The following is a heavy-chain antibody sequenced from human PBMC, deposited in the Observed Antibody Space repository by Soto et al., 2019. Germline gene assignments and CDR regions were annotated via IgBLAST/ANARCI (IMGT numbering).Heavy chain of an antibody. J-gene: IGHJ4*02. Sequence: KPSETLSLTCTVSGGSISSGDYYWSWIRQPPGKGLEWIGYIYYSGSTYYNPSLKSRVTISVDTSKNQFSLKLSSVTAADTAVYYCARSGRASYYYDSSGLYYFDYWGQGTLVTVS. V-gene: IGHV4-30-4*01. CDR1: GGSISSGDYY. D-gene: IGHD3-22*01. CDR2: IYYSGST. CDR3: ARSGRASYYYDSSGLYYFDY.